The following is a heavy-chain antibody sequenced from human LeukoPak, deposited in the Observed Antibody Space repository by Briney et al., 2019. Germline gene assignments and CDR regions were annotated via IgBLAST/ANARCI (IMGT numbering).Heavy chain of an antibody. CDR1: GFTFSSYA. CDR3: AKGSYYDGSGSFYFDY. V-gene: IGHV3-23*01. Sequence: GGSLRLSCAASGFTFSSYAMSWVRLAPGKGLEWVSGISGSGDNTYYADSVKGRFTISRDNSKNTLYVQVNSLGTEDTAAYYCAKGSYYDGSGSFYFDYWGQGTLVTVSS. D-gene: IGHD3-22*01. CDR2: ISGSGDNT. J-gene: IGHJ4*02.